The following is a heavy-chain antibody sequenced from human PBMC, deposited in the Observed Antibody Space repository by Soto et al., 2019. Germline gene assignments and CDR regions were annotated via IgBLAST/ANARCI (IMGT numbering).Heavy chain of an antibody. D-gene: IGHD3-22*01. CDR2: INPNSGGT. Sequence: GASVKVSCKASGYTFTGYYMHWVRQAPGQGLEWVGWINPNSGGTNYAQKFQGRVTMTRDTSISTAYMELSRLRSDDTAVYYCAREKYYDSSGYYHYFDYWGQGTLVTVS. CDR1: GYTFTGYY. J-gene: IGHJ4*02. CDR3: AREKYYDSSGYYHYFDY. V-gene: IGHV1-2*02.